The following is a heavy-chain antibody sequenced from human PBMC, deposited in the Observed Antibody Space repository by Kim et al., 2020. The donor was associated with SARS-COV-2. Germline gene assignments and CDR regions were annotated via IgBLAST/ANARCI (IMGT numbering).Heavy chain of an antibody. CDR2: IYYSGST. D-gene: IGHD3-22*01. J-gene: IGHJ2*01. CDR1: GGSISSYY. V-gene: IGHV4-59*01. Sequence: SETLSLTCTVSGGSISSYYWSWIRQPPGKGLEWIGYIYYSGSTNYNPSLKSRVTISVDTSKNQFSLKLSSVTAADTAVYYCARYYYDSSGYYYYHWYLDLWGRGTLVTVSS. CDR3: ARYYYDSSGYYYYHWYLDL.